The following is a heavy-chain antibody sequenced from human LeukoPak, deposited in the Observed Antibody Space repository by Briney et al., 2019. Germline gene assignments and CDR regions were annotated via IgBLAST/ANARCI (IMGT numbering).Heavy chain of an antibody. D-gene: IGHD4-11*01. CDR3: ARDHTETSSLNFRNYYYYGMDI. J-gene: IGHJ6*02. Sequence: ASVKVSCKASGYTFTSYGISWVRQAPGQGLEWMGWISAYNGNTNYAQKLQGRVTMTTDTSTSTAYMELRSLRSDDTAIYYCARDHTETSSLNFRNYYYYGMDIWGQGTTVIVSS. CDR2: ISAYNGNT. V-gene: IGHV1-18*01. CDR1: GYTFTSYG.